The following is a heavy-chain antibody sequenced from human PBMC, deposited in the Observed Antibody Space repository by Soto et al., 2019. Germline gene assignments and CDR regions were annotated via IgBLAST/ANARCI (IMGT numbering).Heavy chain of an antibody. CDR2: ISSSGSTI. CDR1: GFTFSDYY. D-gene: IGHD4-17*01. CDR3: ASRTGSRVYGDYDCYYYMDV. J-gene: IGHJ6*03. V-gene: IGHV3-11*01. Sequence: PGGSLRLSCAASGFTFSDYYMSWIRQAPGKGLEWVSYISSSGSTIYYADSVKGRFTISRDNAKNSLYLQMNSLRAEDTAVYYCASRTGSRVYGDYDCYYYMDVWGKGTTVTVSS.